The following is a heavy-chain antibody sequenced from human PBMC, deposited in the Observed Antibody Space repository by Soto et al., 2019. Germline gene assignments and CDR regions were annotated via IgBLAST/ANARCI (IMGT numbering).Heavy chain of an antibody. V-gene: IGHV3-74*01. Sequence: GGSLRLSCAASGFTFSSYWMHWVRQAPGKGLVWVSRINSDGSSTSYADSVKGRFTISRDNSKNTLYLQMNSLRAEDTAVYYCARDGGDLSGLRYFDWLFADWGQGTLVTVSS. D-gene: IGHD3-9*01. CDR3: ARDGGDLSGLRYFDWLFAD. J-gene: IGHJ4*02. CDR1: GFTFSSYW. CDR2: INSDGSST.